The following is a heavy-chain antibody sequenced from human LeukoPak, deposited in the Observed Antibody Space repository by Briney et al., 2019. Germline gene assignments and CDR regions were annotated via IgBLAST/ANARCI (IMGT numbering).Heavy chain of an antibody. CDR2: ISWNSGSI. CDR3: AKANLRYFDWLPFDY. J-gene: IGHJ4*02. Sequence: GGSLRLSCAASGFTFSSYAMNWVRQAPGKGLEWVSGISWNSGSIGYADSVKGRFTISRDNAKNSLYLQMNSLRAEDMALYYCAKANLRYFDWLPFDYWGQGTLVTVSS. V-gene: IGHV3-9*03. D-gene: IGHD3-9*01. CDR1: GFTFSSYA.